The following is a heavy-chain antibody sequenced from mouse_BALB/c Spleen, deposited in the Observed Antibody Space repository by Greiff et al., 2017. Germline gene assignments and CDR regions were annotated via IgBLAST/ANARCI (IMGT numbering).Heavy chain of an antibody. CDR1: GFSLTSYG. CDR2: IWAGGST. J-gene: IGHJ4*01. D-gene: IGHD2-10*02. Sequence: LVAPSQSLSITCTVSGFSLTSYGVHWVRQPPGKGLEWLGVIWAGGSTNYNSALMSRLSISKDNSKSQVFLKMNSLQTDDTAMYYCARGYGNYDYAMDYWGQGTSVTVSS. CDR3: ARGYGNYDYAMDY. V-gene: IGHV2-9*02.